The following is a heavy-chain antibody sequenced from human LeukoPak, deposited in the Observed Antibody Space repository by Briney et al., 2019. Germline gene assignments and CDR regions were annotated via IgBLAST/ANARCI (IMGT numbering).Heavy chain of an antibody. V-gene: IGHV3-7*01. Sequence: GGSLRLSCAASGFTFSIYWMSWVRQAPGKGLEWVANIKQDGSEKNYVDSVKGRFTISRDNARNSLYLQMNSLRAEDSAVYYCARDFDGPRASDYWGQGISVTVSS. J-gene: IGHJ4*02. D-gene: IGHD3-10*01. CDR1: GFTFSIYW. CDR3: ARDFDGPRASDY. CDR2: IKQDGSEK.